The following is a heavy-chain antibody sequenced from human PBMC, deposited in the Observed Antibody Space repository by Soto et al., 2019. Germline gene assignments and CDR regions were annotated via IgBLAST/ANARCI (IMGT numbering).Heavy chain of an antibody. CDR2: IIPIFGTA. J-gene: IGHJ6*02. V-gene: IGHV1-69*06. CDR1: GGTFSSYA. Sequence: SVKVSCKASGGTFSSYAISWVRQAPGQRLEWMGGIIPIFGTANYAQKFQGRVTITADKSTSTAYMELSSLRSEDTAVYYCARAEKPKRITIFGTSTPHWYGMDVWGQGNKVTVSS. CDR3: ARAEKPKRITIFGTSTPHWYGMDV. D-gene: IGHD3-3*01.